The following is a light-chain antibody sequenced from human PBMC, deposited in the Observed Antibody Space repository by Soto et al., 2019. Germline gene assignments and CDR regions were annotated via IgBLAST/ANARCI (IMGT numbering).Light chain of an antibody. J-gene: IGLJ1*01. V-gene: IGLV1-40*01. CDR1: SSNIGAGYD. Sequence: QSVLTQPPSVSGAPGQRVTISCTGSSSNIGAGYDVHWYQQLPGTAPKLLIYGNSNRPSAVPDRFSGSKSGTSASLSITGLQAEDEADYYCQSYDSIFYVFGTGTKVTVL. CDR3: QSYDSIFYV. CDR2: GNS.